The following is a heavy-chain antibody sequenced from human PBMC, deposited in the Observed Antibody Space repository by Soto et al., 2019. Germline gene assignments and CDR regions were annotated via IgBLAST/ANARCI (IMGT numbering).Heavy chain of an antibody. D-gene: IGHD2-15*01. V-gene: IGHV4-61*01. J-gene: IGHJ5*02. CDR1: GGSVSSGNYY. CDR3: ASALYCSGGSCSFDP. Sequence: QVQLQESGPGLVKPSETLSLTCTVSGGSVSSGNYYWSWIRQPPGKGLEWIGFIYYSGSTNYNPPLKRRVTISLDTSKNQFSLKLSSVTAADTAVYYCASALYCSGGSCSFDPWGQGTLITVSS. CDR2: IYYSGST.